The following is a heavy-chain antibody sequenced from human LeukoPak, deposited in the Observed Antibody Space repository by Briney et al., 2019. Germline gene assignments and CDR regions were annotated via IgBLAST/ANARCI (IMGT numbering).Heavy chain of an antibody. CDR3: GKDGPVISY. D-gene: IGHD2-21*01. J-gene: IGHJ4*02. Sequence: PGGSLRLSCAASGFAFDDFGMHWVRQAPGKGPEWVSFISGDGSVTYYTDSLKGRFTVSRDNSKNSLYLLMGSLRAEDTALYYCGKDGPVISYWGQGTVVTVSS. CDR1: GFAFDDFG. CDR2: ISGDGSVT. V-gene: IGHV3-43*02.